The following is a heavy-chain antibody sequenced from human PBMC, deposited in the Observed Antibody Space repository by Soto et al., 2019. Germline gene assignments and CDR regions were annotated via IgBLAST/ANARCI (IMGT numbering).Heavy chain of an antibody. Sequence: GASVKVSCKASGGTFSSYAISWARQAPGQGLEWMGGIIPIFGTANYAQKFQGRVTITADESTSTAYMELSSLRSEDTAVYYCARVVTIFGVVISYYFDYWGQGTLVTVSS. CDR3: ARVVTIFGVVISYYFDY. CDR2: IIPIFGTA. J-gene: IGHJ4*02. CDR1: GGTFSSYA. D-gene: IGHD3-3*01. V-gene: IGHV1-69*13.